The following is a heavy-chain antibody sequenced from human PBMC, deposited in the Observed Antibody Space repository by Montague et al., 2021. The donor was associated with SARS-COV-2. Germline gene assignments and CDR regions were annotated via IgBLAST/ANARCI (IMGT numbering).Heavy chain of an antibody. CDR3: ARHRITIFLGRMFGY. CDR1: GGSIRSSSYY. D-gene: IGHD3-9*01. J-gene: IGHJ4*02. CDR2: IYYSGST. Sequence: SETLSLTRTLSGGSIRSSSYYWGWIRQPPGKGLEWIGSIYYSGSTYYXPSLKSRVTISVDTSKNQFSLKLSSVTAADTAVYYCARHRITIFLGRMFGYWGQGTLVTVSS. V-gene: IGHV4-39*01.